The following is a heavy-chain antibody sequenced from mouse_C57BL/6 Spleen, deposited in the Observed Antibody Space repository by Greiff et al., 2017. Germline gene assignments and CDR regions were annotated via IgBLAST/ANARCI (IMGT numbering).Heavy chain of an antibody. CDR1: GYTFTSYW. V-gene: IGHV1-69*01. J-gene: IGHJ2*01. CDR2: IDPSDSYT. Sequence: QVQLQQPGAELVMPGASVKLSCKASGYTFTSYWMHWVKQRPGQGLEWIGEIDPSDSYTKYNQKFKGKATLTVDKSSSTAYMQLSSLTSEDSAVYYCARRGGLRQGYYFYHWGHGTTLSVSS. CDR3: ARRGGLRQGYYFYH. D-gene: IGHD2-4*01.